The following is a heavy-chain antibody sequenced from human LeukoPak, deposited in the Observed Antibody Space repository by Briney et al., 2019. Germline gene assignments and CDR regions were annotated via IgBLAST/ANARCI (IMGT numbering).Heavy chain of an antibody. D-gene: IGHD6-13*01. CDR3: ARGGYSSSWYKDAFDI. V-gene: IGHV1-8*01. CDR1: GYTFTGYD. Sequence: ASVKVSCKASGYTFTGYDINWVRQATGQGLEWMGWMNPNSGNTGYAQKFQGRVTMTRNTSISTAYMELSSLRSEDTAVYYCARGGYSSSWYKDAFDIWGQGTMVTVSS. CDR2: MNPNSGNT. J-gene: IGHJ3*02.